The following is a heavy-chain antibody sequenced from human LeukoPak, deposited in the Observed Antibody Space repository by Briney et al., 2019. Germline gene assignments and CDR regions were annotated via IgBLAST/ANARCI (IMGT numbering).Heavy chain of an antibody. CDR3: ARQMATITLAFDY. D-gene: IGHD5-24*01. CDR2: ISSSSSTI. Sequence: GGSLRLSCAASGFTFSSSSMNWVRQAPGKGLEWVSYISSSSSTIYYADSVKGRFTISRDNAKNSLYLQMNSLRAEDTAVYYCARQMATITLAFDYWGQGTLVTVSS. J-gene: IGHJ4*02. V-gene: IGHV3-48*04. CDR1: GFTFSSSS.